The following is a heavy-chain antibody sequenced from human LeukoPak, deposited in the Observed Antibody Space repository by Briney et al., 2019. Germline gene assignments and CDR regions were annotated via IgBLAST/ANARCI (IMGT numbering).Heavy chain of an antibody. CDR2: IYYTGNT. Sequence: SETLSLTCSVSGDSITGYYWGWIRQPPGKGLEWIGNIYYTGNTYYNSSLKSRVTISVDTSKNQFSLKLSSVTAADTAVYYCARATLLLFDPWGQGTLVTVSS. V-gene: IGHV4-38-2*02. J-gene: IGHJ5*02. CDR1: GDSITGYY. CDR3: ARATLLLFDP. D-gene: IGHD3-10*01.